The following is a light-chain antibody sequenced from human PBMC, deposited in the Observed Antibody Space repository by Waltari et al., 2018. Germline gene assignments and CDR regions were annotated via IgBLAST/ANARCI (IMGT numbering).Light chain of an antibody. J-gene: IGKJ4*01. V-gene: IGKV3-20*01. CDR3: QQYGSSPLT. Sequence: EIVLTQSPATLSLSPGDRATLSCRASQSVSSTYLAWYQQEPGQAPRLLIYGASSRATGIPDRFSGSGSGTDFTLTISRLEPEDFAVYYCQQYGSSPLTFGGGTKVEIK. CDR2: GAS. CDR1: QSVSSTY.